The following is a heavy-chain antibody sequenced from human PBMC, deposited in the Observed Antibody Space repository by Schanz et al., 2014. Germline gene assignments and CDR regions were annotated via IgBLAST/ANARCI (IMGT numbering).Heavy chain of an antibody. CDR1: GFTFSTTW. D-gene: IGHD6-13*01. Sequence: EVQLVESGGGLIKPGGSLRLSCLASGFTFSTTWMNWVRQAPGKGLEWVSYISSSGSTIYYADSVKGRFSISRDNGETSVYLQINSLRVEDTAVYYCTTQQLGSHYLYGMDVWGQGTTVTVS. J-gene: IGHJ6*02. V-gene: IGHV3-48*03. CDR3: TTQQLGSHYLYGMDV. CDR2: ISSSGSTI.